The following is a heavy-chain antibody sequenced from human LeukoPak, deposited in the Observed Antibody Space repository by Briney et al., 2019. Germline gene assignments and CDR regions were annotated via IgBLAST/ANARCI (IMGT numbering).Heavy chain of an antibody. Sequence: ASVKVSCKASGYTFTSYGISWVRQAPGQGLEWMGWISAYNGNTNYAQRLQGRVTVTTDTSTSTAYMELRSLRSDDTAVYYCARDPIPYGSGSYARFDPWGQGTLVTVSS. CDR2: ISAYNGNT. D-gene: IGHD3-10*01. CDR3: ARDPIPYGSGSYARFDP. V-gene: IGHV1-18*01. CDR1: GYTFTSYG. J-gene: IGHJ5*02.